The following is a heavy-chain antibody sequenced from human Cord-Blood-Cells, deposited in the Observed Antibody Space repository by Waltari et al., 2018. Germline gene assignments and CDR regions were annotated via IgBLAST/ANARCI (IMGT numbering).Heavy chain of an antibody. J-gene: IGHJ4*02. D-gene: IGHD6-13*01. V-gene: IGHV1-69*01. CDR3: AREFPDSSSWYY. CDR1: GGTFTRYA. CDR2: IIPIFGTA. Sequence: QVQLVQSGAEVKKPGSSVKVSCTASGGTFTRYAITWVRQAPGQGLEWMGGIIPIFGTANYAQKFQGRVTITADESTSTAYMELSSLRSEDTAVYYCAREFPDSSSWYYWGQGTLVTVSS.